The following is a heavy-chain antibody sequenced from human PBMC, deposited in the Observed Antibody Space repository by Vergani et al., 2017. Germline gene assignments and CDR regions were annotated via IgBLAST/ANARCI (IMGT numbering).Heavy chain of an antibody. V-gene: IGHV1-46*01. Sequence: QVQLVQSGAEVKKPGASVKVSCKASGYTFTSYYMHWVRQAPGQGLEWMGIINPSAGSTSYAQKFQGRVTMTRDTSTSTVYMELSSLRSEDTAVYYCARGNGDIVVVPAAHHDAFDIWGQGTMVTVSS. J-gene: IGHJ3*02. CDR3: ARGNGDIVVVPAAHHDAFDI. CDR2: INPSAGST. D-gene: IGHD2-2*01. CDR1: GYTFTSYY.